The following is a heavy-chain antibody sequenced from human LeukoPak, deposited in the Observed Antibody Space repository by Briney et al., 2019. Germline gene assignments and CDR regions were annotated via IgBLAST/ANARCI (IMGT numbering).Heavy chain of an antibody. J-gene: IGHJ5*02. D-gene: IGHD6-13*01. CDR1: GYTFTSYD. Sequence: GASVKVSCKASGYTFTSYDINWVRQATGQGLEWMGWMNPNSGNTRDAQKFRGRATIPRNTPISTAYMELSSLRSEHTAVYYCARGGYSSSWYGSHNWFDPWGQGPLVTVSS. CDR2: MNPNSGNT. CDR3: ARGGYSSSWYGSHNWFDP. V-gene: IGHV1-8*01.